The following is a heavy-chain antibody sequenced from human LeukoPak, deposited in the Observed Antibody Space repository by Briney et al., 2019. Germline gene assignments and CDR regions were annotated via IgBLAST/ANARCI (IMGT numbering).Heavy chain of an antibody. D-gene: IGHD6-13*01. V-gene: IGHV4-39*07. CDR2: IYYSGNT. Sequence: NPSETLSLTCTVSGGSISSSSYYWGWIRQPPGKGLEWMGMIYYSGNTYYNPSLKSRDTISVDTSKHQFSLKLSSVTAADTAVYYCARVSIGSSWYESYNWFDPWGQGTLVTVSS. J-gene: IGHJ5*02. CDR3: ARVSIGSSWYESYNWFDP. CDR1: GGSISSSSYY.